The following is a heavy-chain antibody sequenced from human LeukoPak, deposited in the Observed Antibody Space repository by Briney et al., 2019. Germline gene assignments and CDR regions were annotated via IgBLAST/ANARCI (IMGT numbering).Heavy chain of an antibody. CDR1: GFTFFSSA. D-gene: IGHD3-9*01. V-gene: IGHV1-58*01. Sequence: GTSVKVSCKASGFTFFSSAVQWVRQARGQRLEWIGWIVPGSANIKYAQQFQERVTITRDMSTSTAYMELSNLRSVDTAVYYCAAALTGAINYFDPWGQGTLVTVSS. J-gene: IGHJ5*02. CDR3: AAALTGAINYFDP. CDR2: IVPGSANI.